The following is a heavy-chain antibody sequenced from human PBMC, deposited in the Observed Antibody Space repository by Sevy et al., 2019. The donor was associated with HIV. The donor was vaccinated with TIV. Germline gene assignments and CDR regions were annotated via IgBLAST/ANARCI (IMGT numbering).Heavy chain of an antibody. CDR1: GFTFSSYA. D-gene: IGHD3-10*01. V-gene: IGHV3-23*01. CDR3: AKDPMVRGVILYYYYYMDV. J-gene: IGHJ6*03. Sequence: GGSLRLSCAASGFTFSSYAMSWVRQAPGKGLEWVSAISGSGGSTYYADSVKGRFTISRDNSKNTLYLQMNSLRAEDTDVYYCAKDPMVRGVILYYYYYMDVWGKGTTVTVSS. CDR2: ISGSGGST.